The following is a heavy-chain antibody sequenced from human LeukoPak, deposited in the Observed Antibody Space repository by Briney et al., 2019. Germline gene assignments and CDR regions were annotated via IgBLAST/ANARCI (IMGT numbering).Heavy chain of an antibody. CDR1: GGAFSTYA. CDR2: ILPIFDMA. V-gene: IGHV1-69*04. CDR3: ARDGGWLQTQNHYYYHGMDV. D-gene: IGHD5-24*01. J-gene: IGHJ6*02. Sequence: SVKVSCKASGGAFSTYAITWVRQAPGQGLEWMGRILPIFDMANYAQKFQGRVTITADKSTRTAYMELSSLRSDDTAVYYCARDGGWLQTQNHYYYHGMDVWGQGTTVTVSS.